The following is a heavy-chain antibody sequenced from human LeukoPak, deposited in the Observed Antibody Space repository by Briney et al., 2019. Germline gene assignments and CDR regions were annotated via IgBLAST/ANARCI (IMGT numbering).Heavy chain of an antibody. CDR3: ATDSVAAAGRQYYYYMDV. J-gene: IGHJ6*03. V-gene: IGHV1-24*01. Sequence: ASVKVSCKVSGYTLTELSMHWVRQAPGKGLEWMGGFDPEDGETIYAQKFQGRVTMTEDTSTDTAYMELSSLRSEDTAVYYCATDSVAAAGRQYYYYMDVWGKGTTVTVSS. CDR1: GYTLTELS. D-gene: IGHD6-13*01. CDR2: FDPEDGET.